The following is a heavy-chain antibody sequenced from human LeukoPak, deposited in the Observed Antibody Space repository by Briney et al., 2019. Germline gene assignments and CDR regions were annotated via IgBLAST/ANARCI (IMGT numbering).Heavy chain of an antibody. CDR3: GRSGYYDSSIEC. J-gene: IGHJ4*02. V-gene: IGHV4-59*01. Sequence: KPSETLPHTCTVSGGSINRYYWIWIRQPPGKGLEWIGYIHDTGSTKNNPSLRSRVTISVDPSKNQVSLKMRFVTAADTAVYYCGRSGYYDSSIECWGQGTLVTVSS. D-gene: IGHD3-22*01. CDR1: GGSINRYY. CDR2: IHDTGST.